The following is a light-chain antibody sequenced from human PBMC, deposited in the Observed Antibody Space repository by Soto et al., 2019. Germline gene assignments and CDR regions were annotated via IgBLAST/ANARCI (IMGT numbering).Light chain of an antibody. CDR3: QQYNNWPLEFT. Sequence: EIVMTQSPATLSVSPGERATLSCRASQSVSSNLAWYQQNPGRAPRLLIYGASTRATGIPARFSGSGSGTEFTLTISSLQSEDFAVYYCQQYNNWPLEFTFGQGTKLEIK. V-gene: IGKV3-15*01. J-gene: IGKJ2*01. CDR1: QSVSSN. CDR2: GAS.